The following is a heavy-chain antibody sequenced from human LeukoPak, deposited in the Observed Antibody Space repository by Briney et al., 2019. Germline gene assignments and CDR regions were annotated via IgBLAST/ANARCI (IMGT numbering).Heavy chain of an antibody. J-gene: IGHJ4*02. CDR3: ARGRFRYSYGYIWVFDY. Sequence: GASVKVSCKASGYTFTGYYMHWVRQAPGQGLEWMGWMNPNSGNTGYAQKFQGRVTITRNTSISTAYMELSSLRSGDTAVYYCARGRFRYSYGYIWVFDYWGQGTLVTVSS. CDR1: GYTFTGYY. CDR2: MNPNSGNT. V-gene: IGHV1-8*03. D-gene: IGHD5-18*01.